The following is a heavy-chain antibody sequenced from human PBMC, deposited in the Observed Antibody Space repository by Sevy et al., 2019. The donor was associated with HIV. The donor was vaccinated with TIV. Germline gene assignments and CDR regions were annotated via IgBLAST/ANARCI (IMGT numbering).Heavy chain of an antibody. V-gene: IGHV1-18*01. Sequence: ASVKVSCKASGYTFSSYGISWVRQVPGQGLEWMGWIVTYNGNIKYSQTVQHRVTMTTDTSTSTAYMELRSLTSDDTAVYFCARISTLRGKFNWFDPWGQGTLVTVSS. CDR3: ARISTLRGKFNWFDP. D-gene: IGHD3-10*01. J-gene: IGHJ5*02. CDR2: IVTYNGNI. CDR1: GYTFSSYG.